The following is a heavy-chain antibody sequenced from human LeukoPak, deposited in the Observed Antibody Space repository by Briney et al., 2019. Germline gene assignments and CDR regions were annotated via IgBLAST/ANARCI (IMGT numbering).Heavy chain of an antibody. CDR3: ASRVVVVMGRPFDY. CDR2: IYYSGST. Sequence: PSETLSLTCTVSGGSISSGDYYWSWIRQPPGKGLEWIGYIYYSGSTYYNPSLKSRVTISVYTSKNQFSLKLSSVTAADTAVYYCASRVVVVMGRPFDYWGQGTLVTVSS. J-gene: IGHJ4*02. V-gene: IGHV4-30-4*01. D-gene: IGHD3-22*01. CDR1: GGSISSGDYY.